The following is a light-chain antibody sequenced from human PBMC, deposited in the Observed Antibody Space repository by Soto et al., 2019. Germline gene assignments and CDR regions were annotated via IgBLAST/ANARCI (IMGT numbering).Light chain of an antibody. V-gene: IGLV2-14*01. J-gene: IGLJ1*01. Sequence: QSALTQPASVSGSAGQSITISCTGTSSDVGGYNYVSWYQQHPGKAPKLMIYDVSNRPSGVSNRFSGSKSGNTASLTISGLQAEDEADYYCSSYTSSSFYLFGTGTKLTVL. CDR3: SSYTSSSFYL. CDR1: SSDVGGYNY. CDR2: DVS.